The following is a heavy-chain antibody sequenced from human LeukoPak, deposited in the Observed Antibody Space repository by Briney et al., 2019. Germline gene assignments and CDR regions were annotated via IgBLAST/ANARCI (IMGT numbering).Heavy chain of an antibody. CDR3: ARDRYYYDSSPYYSSDAFDI. Sequence: SETLSFTCTVSGGSISSYYWSWIRQPAGKGLEWIGRIYTSGSTNYNPSLKSRVTMSVDTSKNQFSLNLSSVTAADTAVYYCARDRYYYDSSPYYSSDAFDIWGQGTMVTVSS. V-gene: IGHV4-4*07. D-gene: IGHD3-22*01. CDR1: GGSISSYY. J-gene: IGHJ3*02. CDR2: IYTSGST.